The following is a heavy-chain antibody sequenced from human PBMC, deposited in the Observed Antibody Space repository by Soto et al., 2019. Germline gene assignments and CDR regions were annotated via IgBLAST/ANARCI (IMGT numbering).Heavy chain of an antibody. CDR3: ARDSVVRGVIKN. CDR1: GGSISSYY. Sequence: SETLSLTCTVSGGSISSYYWSWIRQPPGKGLEWIGYIYYSGSTNYNPSLKSRVTISVDTSKNQFSLKLSSVTAADTAVYHCARDSVVRGVIKNWGQGTLVTVSS. V-gene: IGHV4-59*01. D-gene: IGHD3-10*01. J-gene: IGHJ4*02. CDR2: IYYSGST.